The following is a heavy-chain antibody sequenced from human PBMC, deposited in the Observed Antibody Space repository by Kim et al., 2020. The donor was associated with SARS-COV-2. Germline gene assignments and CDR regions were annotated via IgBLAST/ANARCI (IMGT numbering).Heavy chain of an antibody. D-gene: IGHD5-18*01. CDR2: VSYTGVNT. Sequence: GGSLRLSCAASGFIFNDYYMAWIRQAPGKGLEYISYVSYTGVNTYYADSVKGRFTISRDNAKHSLYLHLSSLRAEDTGVYYCARGGYTAPGIDFWGQGTLVTVPS. J-gene: IGHJ4*02. CDR3: ARGGYTAPGIDF. CDR1: GFIFNDYY. V-gene: IGHV3-11*04.